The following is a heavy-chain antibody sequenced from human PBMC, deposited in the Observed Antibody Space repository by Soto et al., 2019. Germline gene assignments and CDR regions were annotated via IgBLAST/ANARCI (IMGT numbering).Heavy chain of an antibody. CDR1: GFTFSSYA. D-gene: IGHD3-10*01. Sequence: GGSLRLSCAASGFTFSSYAMSWVRQAPGKGLEWVSAISGSGGSTYYADSVKGRFTISRDNSKNTLYLQMNSLRAEDTAVYYCAKPTSDRGAHNDYFDYWGQGTLVTVSS. V-gene: IGHV3-23*01. J-gene: IGHJ4*02. CDR2: ISGSGGST. CDR3: AKPTSDRGAHNDYFDY.